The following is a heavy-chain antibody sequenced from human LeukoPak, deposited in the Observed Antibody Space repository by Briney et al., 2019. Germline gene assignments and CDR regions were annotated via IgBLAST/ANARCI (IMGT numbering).Heavy chain of an antibody. CDR2: ISSSSSYI. J-gene: IGHJ4*02. CDR3: ASRDIAAAGTIDY. V-gene: IGHV3-21*01. Sequence: GGSLRLSCAASGFTFSSYSMNWVRQAPGKGLEWVSSISSSSSYIYYADSVKGRFTISRDNAKNSLYLQMNSLRAEDTAVYYCASRDIAAAGTIDYWGQGTLVTVSP. D-gene: IGHD6-13*01. CDR1: GFTFSSYS.